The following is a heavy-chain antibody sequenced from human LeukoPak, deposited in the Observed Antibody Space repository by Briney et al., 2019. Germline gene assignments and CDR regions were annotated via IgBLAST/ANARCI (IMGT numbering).Heavy chain of an antibody. J-gene: IGHJ5*02. CDR3: ASSGWYQRGQKWFDP. D-gene: IGHD6-19*01. V-gene: IGHV4-39*01. CDR2: IYYSGST. Sequence: SETLSLTCTISGGSISSSRYYWGWIRQPPGKGLEWIGSIYYSGSTYYNPSLKSRVTISVDTSKNQFSLKLSSVTAADTAVYYCASSGWYQRGQKWFDPCCQGTLVTVSS. CDR1: GGSISSSRYY.